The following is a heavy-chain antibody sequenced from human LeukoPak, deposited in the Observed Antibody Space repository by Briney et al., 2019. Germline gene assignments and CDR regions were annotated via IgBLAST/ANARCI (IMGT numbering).Heavy chain of an antibody. CDR2: IYYSGST. CDR1: GGSISSYY. CDR3: ARGATVTYDL. Sequence: PSETLSLTCTVSGGSISSYYWGWIRLPPGKGLEWIGSIYYSGSTYYNPSLKSRVTISVDTSKNQFSLKLSSVTAADTAVYYCARGATVTYDLWGRGTLVTVSS. V-gene: IGHV4-39*01. D-gene: IGHD4-17*01. J-gene: IGHJ2*01.